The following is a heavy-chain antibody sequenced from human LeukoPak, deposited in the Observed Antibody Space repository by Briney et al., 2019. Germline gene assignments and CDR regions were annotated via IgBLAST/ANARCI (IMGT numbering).Heavy chain of an antibody. CDR1: GFTFRDYY. D-gene: IGHD3-10*01. CDR3: ARSSYTSGSSYFDY. Sequence: GGSLRLSCAASGFTFRDYYMSWVRQAPGKGLAWLSYISSTTSYTDYADSVKGRFTISRDNAKNSLYLQMNSLRAEDTAVYYCARSSYTSGSSYFDYWGQGTQVTVSA. V-gene: IGHV3-11*03. J-gene: IGHJ4*02. CDR2: ISSTTSYT.